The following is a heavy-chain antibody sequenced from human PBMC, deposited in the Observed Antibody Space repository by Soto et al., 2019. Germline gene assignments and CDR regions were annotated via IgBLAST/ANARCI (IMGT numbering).Heavy chain of an antibody. CDR1: GGSFSGYY. D-gene: IGHD5-18*01. Sequence: SDTLSLTCAVYGGSFSGYYWSWIPQPPGKGLEWIGEINHRGRTNYNPSLKSRVTISVDTSKNQFSLKLSSVTAADTAVYYCARPADTAIPFRLGHHSNYYMDVWGKGTTVTVSS. J-gene: IGHJ6*03. CDR2: INHRGRT. CDR3: ARPADTAIPFRLGHHSNYYMDV. V-gene: IGHV4-34*01.